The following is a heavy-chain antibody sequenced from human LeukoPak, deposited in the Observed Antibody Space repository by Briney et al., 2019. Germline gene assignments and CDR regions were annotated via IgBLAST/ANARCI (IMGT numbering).Heavy chain of an antibody. CDR2: IITTFATT. Sequence: SVKVSCKASGGTFSSSAINWVRQAPGQGLEWMGGIITTFATTNYAQKFHDRVTITADESTTTASMELSSLRSEDTDIYYCARAPSEYYASARNRFFYSWGEGTLVTVSS. CDR1: GGTFSSSA. D-gene: IGHD3-10*01. CDR3: ARAPSEYYASARNRFFYS. V-gene: IGHV1-69*01. J-gene: IGHJ4*02.